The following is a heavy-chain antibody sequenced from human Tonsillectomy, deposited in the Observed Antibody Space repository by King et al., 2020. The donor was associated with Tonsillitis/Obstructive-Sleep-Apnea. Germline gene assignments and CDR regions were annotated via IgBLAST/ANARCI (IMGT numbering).Heavy chain of an antibody. J-gene: IGHJ1*01. D-gene: IGHD3/OR15-3a*01. V-gene: IGHV3-33*01. CDR3: ARDDLWTGYLGYFQH. CDR2: IWYDGSNE. CDR1: GFTFSTYG. Sequence: QLVQSGGGVVQPGGSLRLSCAASGFTFSTYGMHWVRQAPGKGLEWVAVIWYDGSNEYYADSVKGRFTISKDNSKNTLYLQMNSLRAEDTGVYYCARDDLWTGYLGYFQHWGQGTLVTVSS.